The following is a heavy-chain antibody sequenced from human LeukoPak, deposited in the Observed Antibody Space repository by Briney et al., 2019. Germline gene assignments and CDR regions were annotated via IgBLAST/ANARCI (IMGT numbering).Heavy chain of an antibody. Sequence: AGGSLRLSCAASGFTFDDYAMHWVRQAPGKGLEWVSGISWNSGSIGYADSVKGRFTISRDNAKNSLYLQMNSLRAEDMALYYCAKDPMDVWGKGTTVTVSS. CDR3: AKDPMDV. V-gene: IGHV3-9*03. CDR2: ISWNSGSI. J-gene: IGHJ6*03. CDR1: GFTFDDYA.